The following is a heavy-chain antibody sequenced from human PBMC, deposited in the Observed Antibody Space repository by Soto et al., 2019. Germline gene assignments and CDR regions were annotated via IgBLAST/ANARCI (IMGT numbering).Heavy chain of an antibody. V-gene: IGHV3-30*18. D-gene: IGHD3-3*01. CDR2: MQYDGSNR. CDR1: GFTFSNYG. J-gene: IGHJ6*02. Sequence: QVQLVESGGGVVQPGRSLRLSCAASGFTFSNYGMYWVRQAPGKGLEWVAVMQYDGSNRYYADSVRGRFIISRDNSKNTLYLQMNSLRVEDTAVYYCAKERRLLESFYSGMDVWGQGTTVTVSS. CDR3: AKERRLLESFYSGMDV.